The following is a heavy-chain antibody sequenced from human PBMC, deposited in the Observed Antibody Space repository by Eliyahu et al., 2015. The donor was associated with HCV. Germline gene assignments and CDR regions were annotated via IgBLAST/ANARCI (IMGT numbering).Heavy chain of an antibody. Sequence: QVQLVQSGAXVKKPGSSVKVSCKASGGXFSSXAIXXVRQAPGQGLEWMGGIIPIFGTANYAQKFQGRVTITADESTSTAYMELSSLRSEDTAVYYCARGRGYSYGSDVWGQGTTVTVSS. CDR3: ARGRGYSYGSDV. CDR1: GGXFSSXA. J-gene: IGHJ6*02. V-gene: IGHV1-69*01. CDR2: IIPIFGTA. D-gene: IGHD5-18*01.